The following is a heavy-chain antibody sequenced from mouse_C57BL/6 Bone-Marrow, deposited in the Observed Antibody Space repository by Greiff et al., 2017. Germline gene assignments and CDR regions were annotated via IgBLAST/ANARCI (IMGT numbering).Heavy chain of an antibody. Sequence: VQLKESGGGLVKPGGSLKLSCAASGFTFSSYAMSWVRQTPEKRLEWVATISDGGSYTYYPDNVKGRFTISRDNAKHNLYLQMSHLKSEDTAMYYCAREGLVYYFDYWGQGTTLTVSS. CDR2: ISDGGSYT. J-gene: IGHJ2*01. V-gene: IGHV5-4*01. CDR3: AREGLVYYFDY. CDR1: GFTFSSYA. D-gene: IGHD3-1*01.